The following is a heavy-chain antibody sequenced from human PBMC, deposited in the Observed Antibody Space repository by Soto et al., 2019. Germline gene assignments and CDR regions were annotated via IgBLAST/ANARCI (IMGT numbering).Heavy chain of an antibody. Sequence: QVQLQESGPGLVKPSETLSLTCTVSGASISGDHWNWIRQPPGKGLEWIGEYSGSTNYNPSLKSRVTISEDTSKNQFSLRLSPGTAANTAVYFCATYTAGGGGRGYWGQGTLVTVSS. D-gene: IGHD3-16*01. V-gene: IGHV4-59*08. J-gene: IGHJ4*02. CDR1: GASISGDH. CDR3: ATYTAGGGGRGY. CDR2: YSGST.